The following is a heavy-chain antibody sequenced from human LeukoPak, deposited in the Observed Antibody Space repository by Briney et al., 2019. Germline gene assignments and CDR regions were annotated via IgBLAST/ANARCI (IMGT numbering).Heavy chain of an antibody. CDR2: ISSSSSTI. CDR1: GYSISSGYY. V-gene: IGHV3-48*01. CDR3: ARGNYFDY. Sequence: PSETLSLTCTVSGYSISSGYYWGWVRQAPGKGLEWVSYISSSSSTIYYADSVKGRFTISRDNAKNSLYLQMNSLRAEDTAVYYCARGNYFDYWGQGTLVTVSS. J-gene: IGHJ4*02.